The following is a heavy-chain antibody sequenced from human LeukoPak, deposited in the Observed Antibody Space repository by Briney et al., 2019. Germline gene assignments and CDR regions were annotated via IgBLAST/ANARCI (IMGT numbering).Heavy chain of an antibody. D-gene: IGHD6-19*01. V-gene: IGHV3-43*02. J-gene: IGHJ4*02. Sequence: PGGSLRLSCAASGFTFDDYAMHWVRQAPGKGLEWVSLISGDGGETYYADSVKGRFTISRDNSKNSLYLQIHSLRSEDTALYYCSKPRLSSKRAGLGYLGQGALV. CDR2: ISGDGGET. CDR3: SKPRLSSKRAGLGY. CDR1: GFTFDDYA.